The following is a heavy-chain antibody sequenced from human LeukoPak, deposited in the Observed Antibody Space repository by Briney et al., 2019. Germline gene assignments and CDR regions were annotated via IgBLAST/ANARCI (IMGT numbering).Heavy chain of an antibody. CDR1: GYTFTGYY. Sequence: ASVKVSCKASGYTFTGYYMHWVRQAPGQGLEWMGWINPNSGGTNYAQKSQGRVTMTRDTSISTAYMELSRLRSDDTAVYYCAMSTAGDAFDIWGQGTMVTVSS. D-gene: IGHD5/OR15-5a*01. J-gene: IGHJ3*02. CDR3: AMSTAGDAFDI. CDR2: INPNSGGT. V-gene: IGHV1-2*02.